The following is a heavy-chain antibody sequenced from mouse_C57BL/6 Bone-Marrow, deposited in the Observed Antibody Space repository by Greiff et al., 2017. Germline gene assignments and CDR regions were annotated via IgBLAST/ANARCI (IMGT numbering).Heavy chain of an antibody. CDR2: IYPGDGDT. Sequence: QVQLQQSGAELVKPGASVKISCKASGYAFSSYWMNWVKQRPGKGLEWIGQIYPGDGDTNYNGKFKGKATLTAAKSSSTAYMQLSSLTSEDSAVYFCARGGLRRGTRQVDVWGTGTTVTVSS. J-gene: IGHJ1*03. V-gene: IGHV1-80*01. CDR3: ARGGLRRGTRQVDV. CDR1: GYAFSSYW. D-gene: IGHD2-4*01.